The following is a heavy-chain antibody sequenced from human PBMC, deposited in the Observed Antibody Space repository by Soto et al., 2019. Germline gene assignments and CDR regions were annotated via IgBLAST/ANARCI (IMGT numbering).Heavy chain of an antibody. V-gene: IGHV1-8*01. CDR1: GYTFTSYD. CDR3: ARRHITMVLRVITNTSYYYYMDV. D-gene: IGHD3-10*01. CDR2: MNPNSGNT. J-gene: IGHJ6*03. Sequence: ASLKVSCKASGYTFTSYDIYWVRQATGQWLEWMGWMNPNSGNTGYAQKFQGRVTMTRNTSISTAYMELSRLRSEDTAVYYWARRHITMVLRVITNTSYYYYMDVWGKGITVTVSS.